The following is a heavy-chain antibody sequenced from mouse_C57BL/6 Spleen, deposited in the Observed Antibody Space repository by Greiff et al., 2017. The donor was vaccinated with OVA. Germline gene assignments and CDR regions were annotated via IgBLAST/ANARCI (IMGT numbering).Heavy chain of an antibody. CDR3: ARVGSSYFHYFDY. CDR2: ISDGGSYP. V-gene: IGHV5-4*03. J-gene: IGHJ2*01. Sequence: EVKLVESGGGLVKPGGSLKLSCAASGFTFSSYAMSWVRQTPEKRLEWVATISDGGSYPYYPDNVKGRLTLSRDNAKNNLYRQMSHLKSEDTSMDYCARVGSSYFHYFDYWGQGTTLTVSS. D-gene: IGHD1-1*01. CDR1: GFTFSSYA.